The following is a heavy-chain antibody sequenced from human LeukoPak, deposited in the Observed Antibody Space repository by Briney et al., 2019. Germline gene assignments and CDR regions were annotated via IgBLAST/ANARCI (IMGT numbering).Heavy chain of an antibody. Sequence: ASVKVSCKASGGTFSSYAISWVRQAPGQGLEWMGGIIPIFGTANYAQKFQGRVTITTDESTSTAYMELSSLRSEDTAVYYCARVPAPYAYDTSGYDSWGQGTLVTISS. CDR3: ARVPAPYAYDTSGYDS. J-gene: IGHJ4*02. CDR2: IIPIFGTA. CDR1: GGTFSSYA. V-gene: IGHV1-69*05. D-gene: IGHD3-22*01.